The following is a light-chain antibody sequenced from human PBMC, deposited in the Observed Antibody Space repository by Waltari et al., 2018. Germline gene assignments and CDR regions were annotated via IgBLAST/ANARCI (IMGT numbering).Light chain of an antibody. J-gene: IGKJ4*01. Sequence: DIQLTQSPSFLSSSVGDRVTISCRASQGISPYLAWFQHKPGKAPRRLIYAAAILQGGVPSRVSGSGSVTDFTLTISSLQPEDFGTYYCQQIKSYPITFGGGTKVEVK. CDR3: QQIKSYPIT. V-gene: IGKV1-9*01. CDR1: QGISPY. CDR2: AAA.